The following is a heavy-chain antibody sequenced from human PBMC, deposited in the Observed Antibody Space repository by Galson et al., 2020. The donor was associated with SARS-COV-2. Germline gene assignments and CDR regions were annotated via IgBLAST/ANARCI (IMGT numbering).Heavy chain of an antibody. CDR2: ISDSGGST. CDR1: GFTFSSYA. J-gene: IGHJ6*03. D-gene: IGHD1-7*01. CDR3: AKGTLSVRLYYMDV. V-gene: IGHV3-23*01. Sequence: GESLRLSCAASGFTFSSYAMNWVRQAPGKGLEWVSAISDSGGSTYFADSVKGRFAISRDNSKNTLYLQMNSLRAEDTAVYYCAKGTLSVRLYYMDVWGKGTTVTVSS.